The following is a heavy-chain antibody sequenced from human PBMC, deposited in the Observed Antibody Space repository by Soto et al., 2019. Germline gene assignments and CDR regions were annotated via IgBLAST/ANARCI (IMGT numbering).Heavy chain of an antibody. D-gene: IGHD5-18*01. CDR1: GYTLTELS. V-gene: IGHV1-24*01. Sequence: ASVKVSCKVSGYTLTELSMHWVRQAPGKGLEWMGGFDPEDGETIYAQKFQGRVTMTEDTSTDTAYMELSSLRSEDTAVYYCATKSIGYSYGSYYYYGMDVWGQGTKVTVSS. CDR2: FDPEDGET. CDR3: ATKSIGYSYGSYYYYGMDV. J-gene: IGHJ6*02.